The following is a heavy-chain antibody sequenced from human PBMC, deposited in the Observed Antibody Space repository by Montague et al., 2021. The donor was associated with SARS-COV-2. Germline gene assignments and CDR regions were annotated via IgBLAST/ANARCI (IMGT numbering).Heavy chain of an antibody. D-gene: IGHD1-1*01. CDR3: ARGAPGY. CDR2: MNYGGTT. CDR1: GGSITDYH. V-gene: IGHV4-59*12. J-gene: IGHJ4*02. Sequence: SETLSLTCTVYGGSITDYHWTWVRQSPGGGLEWIGHMNYGGTTKNNPSLRSRVTISIDTSKNQFSLTLTFVTAADTVVYYCARGAPGYWGQGTLVTVSS.